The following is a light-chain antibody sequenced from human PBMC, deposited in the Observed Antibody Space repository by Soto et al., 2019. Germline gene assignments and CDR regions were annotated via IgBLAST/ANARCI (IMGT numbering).Light chain of an antibody. J-gene: IGLJ1*01. CDR2: GVN. Sequence: SVLAQPASVSGSPGQSITISCTGTSSDIGDYNYVSWYQQRPEKAPELMIYGVNNRPPGVSNRFSGSKSGNTASLTISGLQAEDEADYYCSSYTSSITYVFGTGTKVTV. V-gene: IGLV2-14*01. CDR3: SSYTSSITYV. CDR1: SSDIGDYNY.